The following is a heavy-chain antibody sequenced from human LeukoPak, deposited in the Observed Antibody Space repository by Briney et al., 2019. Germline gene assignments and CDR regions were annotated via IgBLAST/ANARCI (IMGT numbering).Heavy chain of an antibody. J-gene: IGHJ4*02. CDR1: GDSISSGSYY. CDR2: ILHSAPT. Sequence: PSETPSLTCTLSGDSISSGSYYWAWIRQPPGKGLGWIGYILHSAPTYYNPSLKNDFTMVIDTSKNKFVLTLPSVTAADTAMYYCASGFEHEGNYYFDVWGQGILVTVSS. V-gene: IGHV4-31*01. CDR3: ASGFEHEGNYYFDV. D-gene: IGHD3-3*01.